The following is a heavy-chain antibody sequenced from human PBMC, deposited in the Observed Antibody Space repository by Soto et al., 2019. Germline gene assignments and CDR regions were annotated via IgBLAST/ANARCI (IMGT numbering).Heavy chain of an antibody. CDR1: GGSISSSSYY. CDR2: IYYSGST. J-gene: IGHJ6*03. V-gene: IGHV4-39*01. CDR3: ARRGQQLVYRNPTNHYYYYYMDV. D-gene: IGHD6-13*01. Sequence: SETLSLTCTVSGGSISSSSYYWGWIRQPPGKGLEWIGSIYYSGSTYYNPSLKSRVTISVDTSKNQFSLKLSSVTAADTAVYYCARRGQQLVYRNPTNHYYYYYMDVWGKGTTVTVSS.